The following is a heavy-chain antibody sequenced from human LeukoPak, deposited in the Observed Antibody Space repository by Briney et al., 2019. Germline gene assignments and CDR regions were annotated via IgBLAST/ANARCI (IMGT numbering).Heavy chain of an antibody. CDR1: GGSISSGGYY. Sequence: PSETLSLTCTVSGGSISSGGYYWSWIRQHPGKGLEWIGYIYYSGSTYYNPSLKSRVTISVDTSKNQFSLKLSSVTATDTAVYYCSRGYFDWLLYRLGDAFDIWGQGTMVTVSS. CDR3: SRGYFDWLLYRLGDAFDI. J-gene: IGHJ3*02. CDR2: IYYSGST. V-gene: IGHV4-31*08. D-gene: IGHD3-9*01.